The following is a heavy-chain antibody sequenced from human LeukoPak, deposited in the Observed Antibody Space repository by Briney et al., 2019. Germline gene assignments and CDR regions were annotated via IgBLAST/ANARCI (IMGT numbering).Heavy chain of an antibody. J-gene: IGHJ5*02. D-gene: IGHD6-19*01. Sequence: GASVKVSFTASGGTFSSYAISWVRQAPGQGLEWMGGIIPIFGTANYAQKFQGRVTITADESTSTAYMELSSLRSEDTAVYYCAIPGYSSDRGRFDPWGQGTLVTVSS. CDR1: GGTFSSYA. CDR3: AIPGYSSDRGRFDP. V-gene: IGHV1-69*13. CDR2: IIPIFGTA.